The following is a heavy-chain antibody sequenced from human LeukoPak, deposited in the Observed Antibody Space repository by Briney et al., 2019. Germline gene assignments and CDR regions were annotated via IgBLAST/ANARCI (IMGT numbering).Heavy chain of an antibody. D-gene: IGHD1-26*01. CDR3: ARFSGSYLFDY. CDR1: GFTFSSYS. V-gene: IGHV3-21*01. Sequence: GGSLRLSCAASGFTFSSYSMNWVRQAPGKGLVWVSSISDSSSYIYYADSVKGRFTISRDNAKNSLYLQMNSLRAEDTAVFYCARFSGSYLFDYWGQGTLVTVSS. J-gene: IGHJ4*02. CDR2: ISDSSSYI.